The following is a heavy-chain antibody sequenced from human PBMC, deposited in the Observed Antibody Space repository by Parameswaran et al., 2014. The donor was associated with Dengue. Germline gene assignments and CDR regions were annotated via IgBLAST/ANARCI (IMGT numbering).Heavy chain of an antibody. V-gene: IGHV3-48*02. J-gene: IGHJ4*02. D-gene: IGHD3-10*01. CDR2: ISRSSDTI. Sequence: WIRQPPGKGLEWVSYISRSSDTIYYADSVKGRFTISRDNAKSSLYLQMNSLRDEDTAVYYCAREGNYYNSGSYFYWGQGTLVTVSS. CDR3: AREGNYYNSGSYFY.